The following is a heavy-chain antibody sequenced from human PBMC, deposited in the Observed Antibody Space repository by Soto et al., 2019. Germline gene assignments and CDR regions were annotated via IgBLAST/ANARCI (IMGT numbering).Heavy chain of an antibody. CDR1: GYTFTSYG. Sequence: ASVKVSCKASGYTFTSYGISWVRQAPGQGLEWMGWISAYNGNTNYAQKLQGRVTMTTDTSTSTAYMELRSLRSDDTAVYYCATNVDTAMPVVAPYYCDYWGQGTLVTVSS. V-gene: IGHV1-18*04. J-gene: IGHJ4*02. CDR2: ISAYNGNT. D-gene: IGHD5-18*01. CDR3: ATNVDTAMPVVAPYYCDY.